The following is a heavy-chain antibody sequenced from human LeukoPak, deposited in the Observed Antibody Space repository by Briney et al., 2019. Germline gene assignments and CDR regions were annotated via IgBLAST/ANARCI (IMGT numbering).Heavy chain of an antibody. CDR2: IYSGGST. Sequence: GGSLRLSCAASGFTVSSNYMSWVRQAPGKGLEWVSVIYSGGSTYYADSVKGRFTISRDNSKNTLYLQMNSLRAEDTAVYYCAWLDYGDYVGAFDIWGQGTMVTVSS. J-gene: IGHJ3*02. CDR1: GFTVSSNY. V-gene: IGHV3-53*05. CDR3: AWLDYGDYVGAFDI. D-gene: IGHD4-17*01.